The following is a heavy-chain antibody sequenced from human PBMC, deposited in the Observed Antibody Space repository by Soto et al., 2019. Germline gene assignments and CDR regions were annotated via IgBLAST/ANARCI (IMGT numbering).Heavy chain of an antibody. D-gene: IGHD3-22*01. J-gene: IGHJ5*02. CDR2: INPHGGST. CDR3: ARSSGGNFGIMIEGTNWCAP. Sequence: AASVQATSKPSGYTFNSYYIHCVRQAPEPELERMGVINPHGGSTAYAQKFKGRVTLTRDTSASTVYMEVSSLTSDDTAMYYCARSSGGNFGIMIEGTNWCAPCGQGTLVTVSS. V-gene: IGHV1-46*02. CDR1: GYTFNSYY.